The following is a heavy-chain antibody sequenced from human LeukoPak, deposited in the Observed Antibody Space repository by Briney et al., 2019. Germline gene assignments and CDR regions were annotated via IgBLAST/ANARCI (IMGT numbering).Heavy chain of an antibody. J-gene: IGHJ4*02. CDR3: ARTRMIVVVIMRYYFDY. Sequence: GGSLRLSCAASGFTFSSYGMHWVRQAPGKGLEWVAVIWYDGSNKYYADSVKGRFTISRDNSKNTLYLQMNSLRAEDTAVYYCARTRMIVVVIMRYYFDYWGQGTLVTVSS. CDR1: GFTFSSYG. CDR2: IWYDGSNK. D-gene: IGHD3-22*01. V-gene: IGHV3-33*01.